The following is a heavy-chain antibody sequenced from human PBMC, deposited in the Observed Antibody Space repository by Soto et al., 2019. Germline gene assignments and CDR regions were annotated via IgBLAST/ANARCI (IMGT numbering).Heavy chain of an antibody. J-gene: IGHJ4*02. CDR2: FDPEDGET. Sequence: VASVKVSCKVSGYTLTELSMHWVRQAPGKGLEWMGGFDPEDGETIYAQKFQGRVTMTEDTSTDTAYMELSSLRSEDTAVYYCATDMFGETANFDYWGQGTLVTVSS. D-gene: IGHD3-10*02. CDR3: ATDMFGETANFDY. CDR1: GYTLTELS. V-gene: IGHV1-24*01.